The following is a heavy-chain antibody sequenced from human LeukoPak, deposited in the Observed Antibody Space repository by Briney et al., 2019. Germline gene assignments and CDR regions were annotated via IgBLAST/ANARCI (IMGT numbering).Heavy chain of an antibody. CDR1: GFTVSSKY. CDR3: ARDDDFHY. Sequence: GGSLRLSCAASGFTVSSKYMSWVRQAPGKGLEWVSVIYSGGSTYYADSVKGRFTISRDNAKNTLYPQMNSLRAEDTAVYYCARDDDFHYWGQGTLVTVSS. J-gene: IGHJ4*02. V-gene: IGHV3-53*05. CDR2: IYSGGST. D-gene: IGHD3-3*01.